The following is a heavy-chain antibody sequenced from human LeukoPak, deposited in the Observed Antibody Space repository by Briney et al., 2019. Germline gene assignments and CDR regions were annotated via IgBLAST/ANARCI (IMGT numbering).Heavy chain of an antibody. D-gene: IGHD3-22*01. CDR3: ARGVYYDSSGYYPGY. CDR2: IKQDGSEK. J-gene: IGHJ4*02. CDR1: GFTFSSYW. V-gene: IGHV3-7*01. Sequence: PGGSLRLSCAASGFTFSSYWMSWVRQAPGKGLEWVANIKQDGSEKYYVDSVKGRFTISRDNAKKSLYLQMNSLRAEDTAVYYCARGVYYDSSGYYPGYWGQGTLVTVSS.